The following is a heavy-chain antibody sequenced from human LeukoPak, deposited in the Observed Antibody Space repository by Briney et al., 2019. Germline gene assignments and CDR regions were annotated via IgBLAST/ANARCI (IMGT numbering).Heavy chain of an antibody. CDR3: ARDLLADYGDYDDWFDP. V-gene: IGHV1-69*04. J-gene: IGHJ5*02. D-gene: IGHD4-17*01. Sequence: SVKVSCKASGGTFSSYAISWVRQAPGQGLEWMGRIIPILGIANYAQKFQGRVTITADKSTSTAYMELSSLRSEDTAVYYCARDLLADYGDYDDWFDPWGQGTLVTVSS. CDR1: GGTFSSYA. CDR2: IIPILGIA.